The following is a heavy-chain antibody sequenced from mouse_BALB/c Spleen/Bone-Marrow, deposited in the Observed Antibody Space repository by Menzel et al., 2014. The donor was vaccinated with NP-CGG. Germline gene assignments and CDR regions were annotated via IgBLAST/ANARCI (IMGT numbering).Heavy chain of an antibody. Sequence: QVQLQQSGAELVRPGASVTLSCKASGYTSTDYEIHWVKQTPVHGLEWIGAIDPETGGNAYNQKFKGKATLTADKSSSTAYMELRSLTSEDSAVYYCTRNWDDYFDYWGQGTTLTVSS. V-gene: IGHV1-15*01. J-gene: IGHJ2*01. CDR1: GYTSTDYE. CDR2: IDPETGGN. D-gene: IGHD4-1*01. CDR3: TRNWDDYFDY.